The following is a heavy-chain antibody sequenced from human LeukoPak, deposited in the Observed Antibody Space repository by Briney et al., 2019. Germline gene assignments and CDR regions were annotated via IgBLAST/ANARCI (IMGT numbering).Heavy chain of an antibody. J-gene: IGHJ6*04. D-gene: IGHD3-10*02. CDR2: ISSSGSTI. CDR1: GFTFSSYE. Sequence: PGGSLRLSCAASGFTFSSYEMNWVRQAPGRGLEWVSYISSSGSTIYYADSVKGRFTISRDNAKNSLYLQMNSLRAEDTAVYYCAELGITMIGGVWGKGTTVTICS. CDR3: AELGITMIGGV. V-gene: IGHV3-48*03.